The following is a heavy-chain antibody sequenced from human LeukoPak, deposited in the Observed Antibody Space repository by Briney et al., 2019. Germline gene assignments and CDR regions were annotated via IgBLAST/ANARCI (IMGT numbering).Heavy chain of an antibody. CDR2: INPSGGSP. CDR3: ARRNYGGNGGAMDV. J-gene: IGHJ6*02. D-gene: IGHD4-23*01. Sequence: ASVTVSCTASGYTFTNYYMHWVRQAPGPGLEWMGIINPSGGSPSYAQKFQGRLTMTRDTSTSTVYMELSSLRSEDTAVYYCARRNYGGNGGAMDVWGQGTTVTVSS. V-gene: IGHV1-46*01. CDR1: GYTFTNYY.